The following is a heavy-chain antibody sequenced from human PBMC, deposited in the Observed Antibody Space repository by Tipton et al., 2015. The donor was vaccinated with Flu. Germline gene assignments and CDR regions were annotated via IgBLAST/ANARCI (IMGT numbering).Heavy chain of an antibody. V-gene: IGHV3-48*03. CDR1: GFTFSGYE. CDR3: ASLTGDDY. J-gene: IGHJ4*02. D-gene: IGHD7-27*01. Sequence: EASGFTFSGYEMNWVRQAPGKGLEWVSYISSSGTTISYADSVKGRFTISRDNAKNSLSLQMNSLRAEDTAVYYCASLTGDDYWGQGTLVTVSS. CDR2: ISSSGTTI.